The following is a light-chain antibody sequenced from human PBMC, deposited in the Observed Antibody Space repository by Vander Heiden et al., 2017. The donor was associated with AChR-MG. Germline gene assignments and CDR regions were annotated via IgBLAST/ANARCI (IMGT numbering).Light chain of an antibody. V-gene: IGKV3-15*01. CDR3: QQYKDWPPYT. CDR1: QSVSAN. CDR2: AAS. J-gene: IGKJ2*01. Sequence: ETVMTQSPDILSVSPGERATLSCRASQSVSANLAWYQQKPGQAPRLLIYAASSRATGIPARFSGSGSGTEFTLTISSLQSEDFAVYYCQQYKDWPPYTFGQRTKLEIK.